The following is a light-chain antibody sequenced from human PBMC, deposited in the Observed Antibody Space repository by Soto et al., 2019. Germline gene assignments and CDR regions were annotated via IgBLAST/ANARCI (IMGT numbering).Light chain of an antibody. V-gene: IGKV1-17*01. Sequence: DIQMTQSPSSLSASVGDRVTITCRASQGIRYALGWYQQKPGTAPKRLIYGASILQNGVPSRFGGSGSGTEFTLTISSLQHEDFETYSCLQYNSPPLTLGQGTKVDIK. CDR1: QGIRYA. CDR3: LQYNSPPLT. CDR2: GAS. J-gene: IGKJ1*01.